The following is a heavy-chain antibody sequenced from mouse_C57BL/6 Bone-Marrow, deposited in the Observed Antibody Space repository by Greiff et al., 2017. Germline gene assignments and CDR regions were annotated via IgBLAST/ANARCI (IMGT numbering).Heavy chain of an antibody. Sequence: VQLQQSGPELVKPGASVKISCKASGYTFTDYYMNWVKQSHGKSLEWIGDINPNNGGTSYNQKFKGKATLTVDKSSSTAYLELRSLTSEDSAVYDCARSWGHYYGSSYGCYFDVWGTGTTVTVSS. CDR2: INPNNGGT. CDR3: ARSWGHYYGSSYGCYFDV. CDR1: GYTFTDYY. D-gene: IGHD1-1*01. J-gene: IGHJ1*03. V-gene: IGHV1-26*01.